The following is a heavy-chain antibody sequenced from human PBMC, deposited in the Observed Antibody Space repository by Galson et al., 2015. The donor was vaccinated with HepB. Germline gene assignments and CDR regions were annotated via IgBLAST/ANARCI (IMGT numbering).Heavy chain of an antibody. J-gene: IGHJ5*01. D-gene: IGHD5-18*01. CDR3: AREVFLAGYYDS. CDR2: IKEDGTEK. V-gene: IGHV3-7*01. Sequence: SLRLSCAVSGSTFRNSWMSWVRQAPGKGLEWVANIKEDGTEKYYVDSVKGRFTISRDNAKNSMYLQMNSLRGEDTAVYYCAREVFLAGYYDSWGQGTLVTVSS. CDR1: GSTFRNSW.